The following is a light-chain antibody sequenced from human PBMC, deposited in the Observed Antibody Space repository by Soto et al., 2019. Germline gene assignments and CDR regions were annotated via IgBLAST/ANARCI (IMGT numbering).Light chain of an antibody. CDR3: QQYNDWPWT. CDR1: QSISSN. CDR2: SAS. Sequence: EIVMTQAPVTLSVYPGERATLSCRASQSISSNVTWYQQKPGLAPRLLLYSASKRATTVPARFSGSGSGTDFTLTISSLQSEDFAVYYCQQYNDWPWTLGQGTKV. V-gene: IGKV3-15*01. J-gene: IGKJ1*01.